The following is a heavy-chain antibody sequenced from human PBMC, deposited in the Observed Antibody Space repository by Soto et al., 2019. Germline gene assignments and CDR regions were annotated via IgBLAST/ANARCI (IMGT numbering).Heavy chain of an antibody. V-gene: IGHV1-69*01. CDR3: AREPRNDDYGDYGLQYYYYGMDV. CDR1: GGTFSSYA. Sequence: QVQLVQSGAEVKKPGSSVKVSCKASGGTFSSYAISWVRQAPGQGLEWMGGIIPIFGTANYAQKFQGRVTITADESTSTAYMELSSLRSEDTAVYYCAREPRNDDYGDYGLQYYYYGMDVWGQGTTVTVSS. J-gene: IGHJ6*02. CDR2: IIPIFGTA. D-gene: IGHD4-17*01.